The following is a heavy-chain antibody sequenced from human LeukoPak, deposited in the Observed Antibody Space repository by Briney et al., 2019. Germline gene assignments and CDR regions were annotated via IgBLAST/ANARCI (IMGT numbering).Heavy chain of an antibody. D-gene: IGHD6-13*01. CDR3: ARSAAAADNNWFDP. J-gene: IGHJ5*02. CDR2: INHSGST. V-gene: IGHV4-34*01. CDR1: GGSFSGYY. Sequence: PSETLSLTCAVYGGSFSGYYWSWIRQPPGKGLEWIGEINHSGSTNYSPSLKSRVTISVDTSKNQFSLKLSSVTAADTAVYYCARSAAAADNNWFDPWGQGTLVTVSS.